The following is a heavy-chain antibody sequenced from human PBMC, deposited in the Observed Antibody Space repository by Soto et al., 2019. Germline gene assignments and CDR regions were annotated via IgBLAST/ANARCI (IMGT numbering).Heavy chain of an antibody. J-gene: IGHJ3*02. D-gene: IGHD3-22*01. V-gene: IGHV3-33*01. CDR1: GFTFSSYG. Sequence: PGGSLRLSCAASGFTFSSYGMHWVRQAPGKGLEWVAVIWYDGSNKYYADSVKGRFTISRDNSKNTLYLQMNSLRAEDTAVYYCAREVTMIVKAFDIWGQGTMVTVSS. CDR2: IWYDGSNK. CDR3: AREVTMIVKAFDI.